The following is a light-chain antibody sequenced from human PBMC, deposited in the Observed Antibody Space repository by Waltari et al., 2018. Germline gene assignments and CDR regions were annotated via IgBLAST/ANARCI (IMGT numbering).Light chain of an antibody. CDR2: DVS. Sequence: QSALTQPASVSGSPGQSITISCTGTRSAVGGYNYVPWYQQNPGKAPKLMIYDVSKRPSGVSNRFSGSKSGNTASLTISGLQAEDEADYYCSSYTSSSTWVFGGGTKLTVL. CDR1: RSAVGGYNY. J-gene: IGLJ3*02. V-gene: IGLV2-14*01. CDR3: SSYTSSSTWV.